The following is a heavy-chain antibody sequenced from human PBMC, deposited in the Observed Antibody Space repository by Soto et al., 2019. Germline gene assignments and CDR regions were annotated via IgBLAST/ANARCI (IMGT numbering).Heavy chain of an antibody. Sequence: VLLLESGGGLVQPGASLRLSCEASGLTFRSYALSWVRQAPGKGLEWVSGISDTGSNPYYADSVKGRFTISRDNSKNPLSLQMKRLRADDTAMYYCAKAGGRVVDAYDTWGQGTLVIVSS. CDR1: GLTFRSYA. CDR3: AKAGGRVVDAYDT. J-gene: IGHJ5*02. D-gene: IGHD3-3*01. V-gene: IGHV3-23*01. CDR2: ISDTGSNP.